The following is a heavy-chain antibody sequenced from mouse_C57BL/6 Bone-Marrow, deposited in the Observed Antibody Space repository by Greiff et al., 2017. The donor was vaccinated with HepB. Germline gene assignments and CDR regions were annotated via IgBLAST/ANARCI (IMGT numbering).Heavy chain of an antibody. Sequence: EVQLVESGPGLVKPSQSLSLTCSVTGYSITSGYYWNCIRQFPGNKLEWMGYISYDGSNNYNPSLKNRISITRDTSKNQFFLKLNSVTTEDTATYYCARDYSSYYYAMDYWGQGTSVTVSS. CDR3: ARDYSSYYYAMDY. CDR1: GYSITSGYY. V-gene: IGHV3-6*01. J-gene: IGHJ4*01. D-gene: IGHD2-12*01. CDR2: ISYDGSN.